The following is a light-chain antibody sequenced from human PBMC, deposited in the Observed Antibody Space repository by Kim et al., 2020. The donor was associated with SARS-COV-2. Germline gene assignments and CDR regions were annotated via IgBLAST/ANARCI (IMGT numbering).Light chain of an antibody. CDR3: QQYGSAPFMYS. CDR2: GAS. CDR1: QSVSSSY. J-gene: IGKJ2*03. Sequence: ERATLSCRASQSVSSSYLAGYQQKPGHALRLLIYGASSRANGIPDRFSGSGSGTDFTLTISRLEPEDFAVYYCQQYGSAPFMYSFGQGTKLEI. V-gene: IGKV3-20*01.